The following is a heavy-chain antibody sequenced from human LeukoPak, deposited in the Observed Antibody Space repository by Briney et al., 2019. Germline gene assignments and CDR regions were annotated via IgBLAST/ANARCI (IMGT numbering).Heavy chain of an antibody. J-gene: IGHJ6*03. CDR3: ARDRNMITFGGVIVPASYMDV. V-gene: IGHV3-48*01. Sequence: GGSLRLSCAASGFTFSSYSMNWVRQAPGKGLEWVSYISSSSSTIYYADSVKGRFTISRDNAKNSLYLQMNSLRAEDTAVHYCARDRNMITFGGVIVPASYMDVWGKGTTVTVSS. D-gene: IGHD3-16*02. CDR1: GFTFSSYS. CDR2: ISSSSSTI.